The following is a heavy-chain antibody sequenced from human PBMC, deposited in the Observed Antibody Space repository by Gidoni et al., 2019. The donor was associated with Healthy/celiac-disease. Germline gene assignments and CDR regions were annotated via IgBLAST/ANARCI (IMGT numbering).Heavy chain of an antibody. J-gene: IGHJ3*02. CDR3: TSQRFDFWSGYRTDDAFDI. CDR2: IRSKANSYAT. Sequence: EVQLVESGGGLVQPGGSLKLSCAASGFTFSGSARHWVRRASGKGLEWVGRIRSKANSYATAYAASVKGRFTISRDDSKNTAYLQMNSLKTEDTAVYYCTSQRFDFWSGYRTDDAFDIWGQGTMVTVSS. CDR1: GFTFSGSA. D-gene: IGHD3-3*01. V-gene: IGHV3-73*01.